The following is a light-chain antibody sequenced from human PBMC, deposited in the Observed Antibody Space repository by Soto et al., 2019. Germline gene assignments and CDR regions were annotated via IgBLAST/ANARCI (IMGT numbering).Light chain of an antibody. J-gene: IGKJ3*01. CDR2: WAS. CDR1: QSVLYSSNNKNY. Sequence: DIVMTQSPDSLAVSLGVRATINCKSSQSVLYSSNNKNYLAWYQQKPGQPPKLLIYWASTRESGVPDRFSGSGSGTDFTLTISSLQAEDVAVYYCQQYYTTPFAFGPGTKVEIK. V-gene: IGKV4-1*01. CDR3: QQYYTTPFA.